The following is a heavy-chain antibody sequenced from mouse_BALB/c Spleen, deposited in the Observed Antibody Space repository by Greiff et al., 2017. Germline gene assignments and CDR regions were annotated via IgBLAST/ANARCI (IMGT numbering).Heavy chain of an antibody. D-gene: IGHD1-1*01. Sequence: EVKLMESGPGLVKPSQSLSLTCTVTGYSITSDYAWNWIRQFPGNKLEWMGYISYSGSTSYNPSLKSRISITRDTSKNQFFLQLNSVTTEDTATYYCARGGYYGSSYWFAYWGQGTLVTVSA. CDR3: ARGGYYGSSYWFAY. CDR2: ISYSGST. J-gene: IGHJ3*01. CDR1: GYSITSDYA. V-gene: IGHV3-2*02.